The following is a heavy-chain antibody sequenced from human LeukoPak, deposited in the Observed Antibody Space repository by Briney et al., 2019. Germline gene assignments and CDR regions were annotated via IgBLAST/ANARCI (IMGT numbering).Heavy chain of an antibody. V-gene: IGHV4-39*01. CDR2: IYYSGST. CDR1: GGSISSSSYY. CDR3: ARLKSYDSSGYRNY. Sequence: SETLSLTCTVSGGSISSSSYYWGWIRQPPGKGLEWIGSIYYSGSTYYNPSLKSRVTISVDTSKNQFSLKLSSVTAADTAVYYCARLKSYDSSGYRNYWGQGTLVTVSS. J-gene: IGHJ4*02. D-gene: IGHD3-22*01.